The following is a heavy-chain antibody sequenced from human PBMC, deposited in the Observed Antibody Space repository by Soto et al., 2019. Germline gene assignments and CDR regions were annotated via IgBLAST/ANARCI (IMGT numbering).Heavy chain of an antibody. CDR1: GYNFAGSG. J-gene: IGHJ4*02. CDR2: ISANSGDT. V-gene: IGHV1-18*04. CDR3: ARAGASNWNYVSSSS. D-gene: IGHD1-7*01. Sequence: QVQLVQSGAEVKKPGASVKVSCKASGYNFAGSGFIWVRQAPGQGLEWMGWISANSGDTNYAQNLQGRVTMTTDTSTSTADMELRSLTSDDTAVYYCARAGASNWNYVSSSSWGQGTLVTVSS.